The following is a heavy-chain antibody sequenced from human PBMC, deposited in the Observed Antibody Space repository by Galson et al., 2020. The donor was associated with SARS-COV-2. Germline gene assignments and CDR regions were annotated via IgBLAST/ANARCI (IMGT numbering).Heavy chain of an antibody. D-gene: IGHD5-12*01. CDR1: GFTFSSYA. CDR3: AKDWDVNVDIVATNTFDY. V-gene: IGHV3-23*01. Sequence: GGSLRLSCAASGFTFSSYAMSWVRQAPGKGLEWVSAISGSGGSTYYADSVKGRFTISRDNSKNTLYLQMNSLRAEDTAVYYCAKDWDVNVDIVATNTFDYWGQGTLVTVSS. CDR2: ISGSGGST. J-gene: IGHJ4*02.